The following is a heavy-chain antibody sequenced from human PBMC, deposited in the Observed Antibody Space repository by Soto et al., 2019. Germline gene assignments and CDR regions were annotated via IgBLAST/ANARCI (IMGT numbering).Heavy chain of an antibody. CDR2: IWYDGSNK. D-gene: IGHD4-17*01. CDR1: GFTFSSYG. V-gene: IGHV3-33*01. Sequence: GGSLRLSCAASGFTFSSYGMHWGRQAAGKGLEWVAVIWYDGSNKYYADSVKGRFTISRDSSKNTLYLQMNSLRAEDTAVYYCARDRRWVDYWGQGTLVTVSS. CDR3: ARDRRWVDY. J-gene: IGHJ4*02.